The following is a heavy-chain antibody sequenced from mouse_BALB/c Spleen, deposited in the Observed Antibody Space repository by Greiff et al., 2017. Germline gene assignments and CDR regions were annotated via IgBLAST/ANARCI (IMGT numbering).Heavy chain of an antibody. CDR2: IDPENGNT. CDR3: ARRYDGAMDY. J-gene: IGHJ4*01. V-gene: IGHV14-1*02. D-gene: IGHD2-12*01. Sequence: VQLQQSGAELVRPGALVKLSCKASGFNIKDYYMHWVKQRPEQGLEWIGWIDPENGNTIYDPKFQGKASITADTSSNTAYLQLSSLTSEDTAVYYCARRYDGAMDYWGQGTSVTVSS. CDR1: GFNIKDYY.